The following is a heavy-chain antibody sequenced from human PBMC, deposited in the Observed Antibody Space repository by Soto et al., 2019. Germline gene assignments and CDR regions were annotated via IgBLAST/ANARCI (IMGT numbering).Heavy chain of an antibody. V-gene: IGHV1-69*02. Sequence: QVQLVQSGAEVKKPGSSVKVSCKASGGTFSSYTISWVRQAPGQGLEWMGRIIPILGIANYAQKFQGRVTITADKSTSTAYMELSSLRSEDTAVYYCARGGDIVVVVAATHNWFDPWGQGTLVTVSS. J-gene: IGHJ5*02. CDR3: ARGGDIVVVVAATHNWFDP. CDR1: GGTFSSYT. CDR2: IIPILGIA. D-gene: IGHD2-15*01.